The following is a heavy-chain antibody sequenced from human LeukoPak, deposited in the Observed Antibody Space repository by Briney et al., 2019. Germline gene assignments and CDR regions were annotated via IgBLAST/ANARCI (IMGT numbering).Heavy chain of an antibody. CDR2: INHSGST. CDR1: GGSISTYY. Sequence: SETLSLTCTVSGGSISTYYWSWIRQLPGKGLEWIGEINHSGSTNYNPSLKSRVTISVDTSKNQFSLKLSSVTAADTAVYYCARACLAVAGTRNYYYYYGMDVWGQGTTVTVSS. D-gene: IGHD6-19*01. J-gene: IGHJ6*02. CDR3: ARACLAVAGTRNYYYYYGMDV. V-gene: IGHV4-34*01.